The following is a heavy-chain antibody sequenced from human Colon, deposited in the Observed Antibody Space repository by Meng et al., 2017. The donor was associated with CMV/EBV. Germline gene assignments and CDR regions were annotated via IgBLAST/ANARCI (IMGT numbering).Heavy chain of an antibody. V-gene: IGHV1-18*01. CDR1: GGTFSSHP. Sequence: ASVKVSCKASGGTFSSHPITWVRQAPGQGLEWMGWVSGYNGETKYAQKFQGRVTMTTDTSTSTAYMDLRSLISDDTAIYYCTKAGGVSIFGVIDDPWGQGTLVTVSS. CDR3: TKAGGVSIFGVIDDP. D-gene: IGHD3-3*01. CDR2: VSGYNGET. J-gene: IGHJ5*02.